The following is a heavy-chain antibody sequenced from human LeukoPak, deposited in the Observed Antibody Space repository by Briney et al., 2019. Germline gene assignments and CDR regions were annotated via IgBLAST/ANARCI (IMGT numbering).Heavy chain of an antibody. CDR1: GYTFTSYA. D-gene: IGHD3-3*01. J-gene: IGHJ4*02. V-gene: IGHV1-18*01. CDR3: ARASPYYDFWSGYSGDY. CDR2: ISAYNGNT. Sequence: ASVKVSCKASGYTFTSYAMNWVRQAPGQGLEWMGWISAYNGNTNYAQKLQGRVTMTTDTSTSTAYMELRSLRSDDTAVYYCARASPYYDFWSGYSGDYWGQGTLVTVSS.